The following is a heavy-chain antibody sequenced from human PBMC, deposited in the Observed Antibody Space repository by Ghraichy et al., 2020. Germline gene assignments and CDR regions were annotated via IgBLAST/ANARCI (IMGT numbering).Heavy chain of an antibody. CDR2: IRSKTDNYAT. Sequence: LSLTCVASGFTFSGSAIHWVRQTSGRGLEWVGRIRSKTDNYATAFGASVEGRFTISRDDSENTAYLQMNTLKTEDTAVYYCIRPTNGFEFWGQGTLVTVSS. J-gene: IGHJ5*01. CDR3: IRPTNGFEF. V-gene: IGHV3-73*01. D-gene: IGHD5-24*01. CDR1: GFTFSGSA.